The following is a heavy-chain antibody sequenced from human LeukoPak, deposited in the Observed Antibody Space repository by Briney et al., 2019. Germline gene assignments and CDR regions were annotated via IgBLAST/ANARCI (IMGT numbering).Heavy chain of an antibody. CDR3: AARVQRLRYFDWLPQYYYYYMDV. CDR1: GFTFSSYA. J-gene: IGHJ6*03. Sequence: PGGSLRLSCAASGFTFSSYAMSWVRQAPGKGLEWVSAISGSGGSTYYADSVKGRFTISRDNSKNTLYLQMNSLRAEDTAVYYCAARVQRLRYFDWLPQYYYYYMDVWGKGTAVTVSS. CDR2: ISGSGGST. V-gene: IGHV3-23*01. D-gene: IGHD3-9*01.